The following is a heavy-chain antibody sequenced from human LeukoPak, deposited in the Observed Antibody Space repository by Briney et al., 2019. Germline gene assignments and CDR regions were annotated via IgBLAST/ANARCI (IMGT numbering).Heavy chain of an antibody. CDR1: GGSISTYY. J-gene: IGHJ4*02. CDR2: IYTSGST. CDR3: ASNDYYGSGSYYN. D-gene: IGHD3-10*01. V-gene: IGHV4-4*07. Sequence: SETLSLTCTVSGGSISTYYWSWIRQPAGKGLEWIGRIYTSGSTNYNPSLKSRVTMSVDTSKNQFPLKLSSVTAADTAVYYCASNDYYGSGSYYNWGQGTLVTVAS.